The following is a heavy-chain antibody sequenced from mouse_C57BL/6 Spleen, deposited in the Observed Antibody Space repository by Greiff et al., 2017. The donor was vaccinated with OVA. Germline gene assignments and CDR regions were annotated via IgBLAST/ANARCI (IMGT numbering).Heavy chain of an antibody. CDR2: IDPSDSEH. CDR3: ARGDDALFDY. V-gene: IGHV1-52*01. Sequence: QVQLQQPGAELVRPGSSVKLSCKASGYTFTSYWLHWVKQRPIQGLEWIGNIDPSDSEHHYNQKFKDKATLTVDKSSSTAYMQLSSLTSEDSAVYYCARGDDALFDYWGQGTTLTVSS. CDR1: GYTFTSYW. J-gene: IGHJ2*01. D-gene: IGHD2-12*01.